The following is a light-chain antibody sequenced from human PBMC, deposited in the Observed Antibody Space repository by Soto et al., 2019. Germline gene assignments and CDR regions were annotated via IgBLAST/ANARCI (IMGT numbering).Light chain of an antibody. J-gene: IGLJ2*01. CDR2: EVS. V-gene: IGLV2-8*01. Sequence: QSVLTHPPSASESPGQSVTISCTGTSSDVGGYNDVSWYQQHPGKAPKLMIYEVSKRPSGVPDRFSGSKSGNTASLTVSGLQAEDEDEYYCSSYGGSNNFAMVFGGGTTLTVL. CDR3: SSYGGSNNFAMV. CDR1: SSDVGGYND.